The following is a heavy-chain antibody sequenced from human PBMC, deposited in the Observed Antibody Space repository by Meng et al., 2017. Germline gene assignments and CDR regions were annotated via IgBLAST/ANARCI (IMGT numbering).Heavy chain of an antibody. CDR2: IVVGSGNT. CDR1: GFTFTSSA. Sequence: SVKVSCKASGFTFTSSAVQWVRQARGQRLEWIGWIVVGSGNTNYAQKFQERVTITRDMYTSTAYMELSSLSSEDTAVYYCAADNWNRNSFYYYYGMDVWGQGTTVTVSS. CDR3: AADNWNRNSFYYYYGMDV. J-gene: IGHJ6*02. D-gene: IGHD1-20*01. V-gene: IGHV1-58*01.